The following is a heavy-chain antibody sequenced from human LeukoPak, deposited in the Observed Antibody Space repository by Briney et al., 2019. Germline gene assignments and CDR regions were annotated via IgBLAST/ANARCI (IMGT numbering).Heavy chain of an antibody. V-gene: IGHV3-30*18. Sequence: PGGSLRLSCAASGFTFRNYGMHWVRQAPGKGLEWVALISYDGTNKYDADSVKGRFTISRDNSQSTLFLKMNSLRAEDTAVYYCAKGTYRASVGYFDYWGQGTLVTVSS. CDR1: GFTFRNYG. CDR3: AKGTYRASVGYFDY. CDR2: ISYDGTNK. D-gene: IGHD5-12*01. J-gene: IGHJ4*02.